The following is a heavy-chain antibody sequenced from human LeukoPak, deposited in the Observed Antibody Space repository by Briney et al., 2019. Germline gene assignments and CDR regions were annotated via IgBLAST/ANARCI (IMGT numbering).Heavy chain of an antibody. CDR3: AKDGGDIVVVPAAIPARGFDY. CDR2: ISGSGGST. CDR1: GFTFNNYS. Sequence: GGSLRPSCAASGFTFNNYSMDWVRQAPGKGLEGVAAISGSGGSTYSADSVKGRFTISRDNSKNPLYLQMNSLRAEDTAVYYCAKDGGDIVVVPAAIPARGFDYWGQGTLVTVSS. V-gene: IGHV3-23*01. D-gene: IGHD2-2*02. J-gene: IGHJ4*02.